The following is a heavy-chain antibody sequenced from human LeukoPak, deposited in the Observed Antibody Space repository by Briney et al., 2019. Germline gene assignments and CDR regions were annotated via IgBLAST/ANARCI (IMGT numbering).Heavy chain of an antibody. CDR1: GFTFRSFA. V-gene: IGHV3-23*01. CDR3: AKKEGDTYFSWYMDV. D-gene: IGHD2-21*01. J-gene: IGHJ6*03. CDR2: IIGSGRTT. Sequence: GGSLRLSCAASGFTFRSFAMSWVRQAPGKGLEWVSGIIGSGRTTFYADSVKGRFTISRDNSKNTLYLQMNSLRAEDTAIYYYAKKEGDTYFSWYMDVWGKGTTVTVSS.